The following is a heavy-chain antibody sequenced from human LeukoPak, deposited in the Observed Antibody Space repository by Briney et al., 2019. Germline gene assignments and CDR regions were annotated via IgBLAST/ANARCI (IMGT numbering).Heavy chain of an antibody. D-gene: IGHD3-3*01. CDR2: ISYDGTNK. V-gene: IGHV3-30-3*01. CDR3: ARGNPDADFWSGFFTYYYGMDV. Sequence: GGSLRLSCAASGFTFSDYPMHWVRQAPARGLEWVSFISYDGTNKYYADSVKGRFIISRDNSKNTLYLQVNSLRPEDTAVYYCARGNPDADFWSGFFTYYYGMDVWGQGTTVTVSS. CDR1: GFTFSDYP. J-gene: IGHJ6*02.